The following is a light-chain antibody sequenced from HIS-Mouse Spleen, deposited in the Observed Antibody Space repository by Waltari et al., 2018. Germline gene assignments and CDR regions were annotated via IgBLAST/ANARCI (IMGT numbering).Light chain of an antibody. V-gene: IGLV1-47*01. CDR1: SSNIGSHY. J-gene: IGLJ3*02. CDR3: AAWDDSLSGPV. CDR2: RNK. Sequence: QSVLTQPPSASGTPGQRVTISCSGSSSNIGSHYVYWYQQPPGTAPKLLIYRNKQRPSGVPDRFSGSKSGTSASLAISGLRSEDEADYYCAAWDDSLSGPVFGGGTKLTVL.